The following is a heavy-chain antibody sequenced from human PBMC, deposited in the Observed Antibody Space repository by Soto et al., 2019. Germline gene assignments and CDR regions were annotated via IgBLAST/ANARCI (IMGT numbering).Heavy chain of an antibody. J-gene: IGHJ6*02. Sequence: ASVKVSCKASGYTFTSYAMHWVREAPGRRLEWMGWINAGNGNTKYSQKFQGRVTITRDTSASTAYMELSSLRSEDTAVYYCARFKIVVVPAANLYYYGMDVWGQGTTVTVSS. CDR3: ARFKIVVVPAANLYYYGMDV. D-gene: IGHD2-2*01. CDR2: INAGNGNT. V-gene: IGHV1-3*01. CDR1: GYTFTSYA.